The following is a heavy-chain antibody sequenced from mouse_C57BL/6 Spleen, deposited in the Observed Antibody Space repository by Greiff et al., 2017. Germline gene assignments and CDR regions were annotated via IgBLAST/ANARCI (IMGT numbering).Heavy chain of an antibody. CDR1: GYTFTSYW. J-gene: IGHJ2*01. D-gene: IGHD1-1*01. V-gene: IGHV1-7*01. CDR3: ARDGSSGTGDY. CDR2: INPSSGYT. Sequence: VQLQQSGAELAKPGASVKLSCKASGYTFTSYWMHWVKQRPGQGLEWIGYINPSSGYTKYNQKFKDKATLTEDKSSSTAYMQLSSLTYEDSAIYYCARDGSSGTGDYWGQGTTLTVSS.